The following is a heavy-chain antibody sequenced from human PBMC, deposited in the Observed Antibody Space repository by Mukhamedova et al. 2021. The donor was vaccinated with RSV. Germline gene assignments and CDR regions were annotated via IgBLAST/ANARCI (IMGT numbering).Heavy chain of an antibody. CDR2: IYPGDSDT. J-gene: IGHJ4*02. D-gene: IGHD2-21*01. V-gene: IGHV5-51*01. CDR3: ARLGVKALWASPDY. Sequence: GKGLEWMGIIYPGDSDTRYSPSFQGQVTIPADKSISTAYLQWSSLKASDTAMYYCARLGVKALWASPDYWGQGTPVPV.